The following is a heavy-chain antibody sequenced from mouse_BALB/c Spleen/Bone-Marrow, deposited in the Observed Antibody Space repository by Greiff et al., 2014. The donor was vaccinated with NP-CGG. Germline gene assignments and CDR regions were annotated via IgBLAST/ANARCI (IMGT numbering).Heavy chain of an antibody. J-gene: IGHJ1*01. V-gene: IGHV1S41*01. CDR2: IAPGSGST. Sequence: DLVKPGASVKLSCKTSGYTFTNYWINWIKQRPGQGLGWLGRIAPGSGSTYYNEMFKVKAPLTVDTSSSTVYIQLSSLSSEDSAVYFCARERYGYDGWYFDVWGAGTTVTVSS. D-gene: IGHD2-2*01. CDR3: ARERYGYDGWYFDV. CDR1: GYTFTNYW.